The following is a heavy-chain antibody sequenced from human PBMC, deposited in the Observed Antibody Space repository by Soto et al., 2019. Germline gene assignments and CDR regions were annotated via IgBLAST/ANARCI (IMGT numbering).Heavy chain of an antibody. J-gene: IGHJ4*02. Sequence: ASVNVSCKASGYTFTSYAMHWVRQAPGQRLESMGWINAGNGNTKYSQKFQGRVTITRDTSASTAYMELSSLRSEDAAVYYCGRSPPPNDYWGQRTLVTVSS. CDR1: GYTFTSYA. V-gene: IGHV1-3*01. CDR3: GRSPPPNDY. CDR2: INAGNGNT.